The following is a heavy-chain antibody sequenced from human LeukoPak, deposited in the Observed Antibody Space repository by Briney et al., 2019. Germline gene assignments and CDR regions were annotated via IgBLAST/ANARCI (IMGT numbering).Heavy chain of an antibody. CDR3: TRGSPVVYFDF. J-gene: IGHJ4*02. CDR2: ISTNTAST. V-gene: IGHV3-23*01. CDR1: GDPISSYH. Sequence: ETLSLTCTVSGDPISSYHWSWLRQPPGKGLEWVSHISTNTASTYYADSVKGRFTISRDNYKNTLYMQMNSLRAEDTAVYYCTRGSPVVYFDFWGQGTLVTVSS.